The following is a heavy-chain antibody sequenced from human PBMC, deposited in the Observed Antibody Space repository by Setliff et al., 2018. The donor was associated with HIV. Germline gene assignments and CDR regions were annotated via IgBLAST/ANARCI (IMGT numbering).Heavy chain of an antibody. Sequence: ASVKVSCKASGYTFNNYGVMWVRQAPGQGLEWMGWISGYGNRKYAQKFEGRLTVTTDTSTSTAYMELRTLRSDDTAVYYCATEGAGGSYQRASALDVWGQGTMVTVSS. J-gene: IGHJ3*01. CDR3: ATEGAGGSYQRASALDV. V-gene: IGHV1-18*01. CDR1: GYTFNNYG. CDR2: ISGYGNR. D-gene: IGHD1-26*01.